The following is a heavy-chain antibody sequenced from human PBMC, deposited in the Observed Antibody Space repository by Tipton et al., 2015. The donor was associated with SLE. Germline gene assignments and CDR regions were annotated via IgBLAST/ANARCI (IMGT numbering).Heavy chain of an antibody. CDR3: ARKVQGTSAFGY. CDR1: RFTFSGFA. CDR2: MSYDGSQK. Sequence: SLRLSCTASRFTFSGFAMHWVRQAPGKGLEWLAIMSYDGSQKYYADSVKGRFTISRDNSKNTLYLQMNSLRAEDTAVYYCARKVQGTSAFGYWGQGTLVAVSS. J-gene: IGHJ4*02. D-gene: IGHD1-14*01. V-gene: IGHV3-30-3*01.